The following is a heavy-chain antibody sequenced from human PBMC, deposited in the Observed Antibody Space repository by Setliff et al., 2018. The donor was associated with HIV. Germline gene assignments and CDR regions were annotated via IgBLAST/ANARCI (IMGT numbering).Heavy chain of an antibody. CDR2: IFHSGSN. J-gene: IGHJ4*02. Sequence: SETLSLTCAVSDASFSSGSYYWSWIRQRPGKGLEWIGYIFHSGSNSSNPSLNSRITISIDTSKNQFSLKLRSVTAADTAVYYCARVPLSSPSRPGGYFDYWGQGTLVTVSS. CDR1: DASFSSGSYY. CDR3: ARVPLSSPSRPGGYFDY. D-gene: IGHD3-16*01. V-gene: IGHV4-31*11.